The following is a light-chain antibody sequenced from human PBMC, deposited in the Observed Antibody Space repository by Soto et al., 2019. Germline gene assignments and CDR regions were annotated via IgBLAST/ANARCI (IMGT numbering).Light chain of an antibody. Sequence: DIQMTQSTSTLSASVGDRVTITCLASQSISSWLAWYQQKPGKAPKLLIYKASGLESGVPSRFSGSGSGTEFTLTISSLQPDDFATYYCQQYNSYGITFGQGTRLEIK. CDR3: QQYNSYGIT. V-gene: IGKV1-5*03. CDR1: QSISSW. CDR2: KAS. J-gene: IGKJ5*01.